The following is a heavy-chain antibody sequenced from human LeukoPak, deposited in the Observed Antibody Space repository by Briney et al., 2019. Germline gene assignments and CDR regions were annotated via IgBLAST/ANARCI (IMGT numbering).Heavy chain of an antibody. CDR2: IYYSGST. D-gene: IGHD3/OR15-3a*01. CDR1: GGSISSYY. Sequence: SETLSLTCTVSGGSISSYYWSWIRQPPGKGLEWIGYIYYSGSTNYNPSLKSRVTISVDTSKNQFSLNLSSVTAADTAVYYCAREGLSAFDIWGQGTMVTVSS. J-gene: IGHJ3*02. V-gene: IGHV4-59*01. CDR3: AREGLSAFDI.